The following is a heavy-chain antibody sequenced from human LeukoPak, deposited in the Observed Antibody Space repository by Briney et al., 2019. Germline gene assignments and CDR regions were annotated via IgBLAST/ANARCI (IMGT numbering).Heavy chain of an antibody. CDR2: IFYSGST. J-gene: IGHJ4*02. D-gene: IGHD3-10*01. CDR3: ARVSVTMVRGVIITWFDY. CDR1: GGSISRSDYY. Sequence: SETLSLTCTVSGGSISRSDYYWGWIRQPPGKGLEWIGSIFYSGSTYYNASLKSRVTISVDTSKNQFSLKMTSVTAADTAVYYCARVSVTMVRGVIITWFDYWGQGTLVTVSS. V-gene: IGHV4-39*07.